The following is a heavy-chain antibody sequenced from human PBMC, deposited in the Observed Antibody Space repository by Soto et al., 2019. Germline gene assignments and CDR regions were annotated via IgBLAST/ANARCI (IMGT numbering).Heavy chain of an antibody. V-gene: IGHV4-59*01. Sequence: QVQLQESGPGLVKPSETLSLTCTVSGGSISSYYWSWIRQPPGKGLEWIGYIYYSGSTNYNSSLKSRVTISVDTSKNQFSLKLSSVTAADTAVYYCARGRYDYVWGVLGDYWGQGTLVTVSS. D-gene: IGHD3-16*01. J-gene: IGHJ4*02. CDR3: ARGRYDYVWGVLGDY. CDR2: IYYSGST. CDR1: GGSISSYY.